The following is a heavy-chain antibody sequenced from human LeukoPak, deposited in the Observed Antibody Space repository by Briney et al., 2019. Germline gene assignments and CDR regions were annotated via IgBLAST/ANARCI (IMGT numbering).Heavy chain of an antibody. D-gene: IGHD3-22*01. CDR1: GFTFSSYS. V-gene: IGHV3-7*01. CDR3: ARFGVPDSSGTSFQH. Sequence: PGGSLRLSCAASGFTFSSYSMNWVRQAPGKGLEWVANLNQDGSEKYYVDSVRGRFTISRDNAKNSLNLQMNTLRAEDTSVYYCARFGVPDSSGTSFQHWGQGTLVTVSS. J-gene: IGHJ1*01. CDR2: LNQDGSEK.